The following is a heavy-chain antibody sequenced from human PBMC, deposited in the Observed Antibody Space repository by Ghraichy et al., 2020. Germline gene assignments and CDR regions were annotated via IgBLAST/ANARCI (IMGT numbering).Heavy chain of an antibody. CDR3: VKAGGAAAGTGVVEN. V-gene: IGHV3-7*01. J-gene: IGHJ4*02. D-gene: IGHD6-13*01. Sequence: LSLTCAASGFTFSVYWMGWVRQPPGKGLEWVASINQDGSGGYYVDSVKGRFTISRDNARNSLYLQMNSLRDEDTAVYYCVKAGGAAAGTGVVENWGQGTLVTVSS. CDR2: INQDGSGG. CDR1: GFTFSVYW.